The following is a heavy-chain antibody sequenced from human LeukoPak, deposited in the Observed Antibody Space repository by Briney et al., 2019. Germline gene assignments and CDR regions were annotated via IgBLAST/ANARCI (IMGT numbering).Heavy chain of an antibody. Sequence: GGSLRLSCAASGFTFNSYSMNWVRQAPGKGLEWVSVIYTGGSIYYADSVKGRFTISRDNSKNAVYLQMNSLRAEDTAVYYCARVDGYYGSGSWFDPWGQGTLVTVSS. CDR1: GFTFNSYS. CDR2: IYTGGSI. CDR3: ARVDGYYGSGSWFDP. J-gene: IGHJ5*02. D-gene: IGHD3-10*01. V-gene: IGHV3-66*01.